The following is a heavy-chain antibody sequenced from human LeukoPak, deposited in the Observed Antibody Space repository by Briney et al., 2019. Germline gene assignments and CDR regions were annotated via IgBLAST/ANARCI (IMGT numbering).Heavy chain of an antibody. J-gene: IGHJ5*02. Sequence: SETLSLTCTVSGGSISSYYWSWIRQPPGKGLEWIGYIYYSGSTNYNPSLTSRVTISVDTSKNQCSLKLSSVTAADTAVYYCARGNWDITMVRGVKENWLDPWGQGTLVTVSS. CDR1: GGSISSYY. D-gene: IGHD3-10*01. CDR3: ARGNWDITMVRGVKENWLDP. CDR2: IYYSGST. V-gene: IGHV4-59*01.